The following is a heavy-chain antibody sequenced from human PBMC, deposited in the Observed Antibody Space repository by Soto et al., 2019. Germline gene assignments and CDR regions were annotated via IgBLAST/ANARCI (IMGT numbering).Heavy chain of an antibody. CDR1: GGSISSYY. Sequence: SETLSLTCTVPGGSISSYYWSWIRQPPGKGLEWIGYISYSGSTNHNPSLKSRVTISVDTSKNQFSLKLSSVTAADTAVYYCGRGVRKLRFLELSYYGMDVWGQVTTCTLCS. J-gene: IGHJ6*02. D-gene: IGHD3-3*01. CDR3: GRGVRKLRFLELSYYGMDV. V-gene: IGHV4-59*01. CDR2: ISYSGST.